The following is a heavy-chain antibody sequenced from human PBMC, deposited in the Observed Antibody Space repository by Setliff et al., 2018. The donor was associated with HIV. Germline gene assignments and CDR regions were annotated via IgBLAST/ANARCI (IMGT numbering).Heavy chain of an antibody. CDR1: GDSISSSAYY. D-gene: IGHD3-3*01. CDR3: ARSPTNTYYNFWSGYSYFDY. Sequence: SETLSLTCTVSGDSISSSAYYWGWIRQPPGKGLEWIGSMHNSGSTYYNPSVKSRVTISVDTSKNQFSLKLSSVTAADTAVYYCARSPTNTYYNFWSGYSYFDYWGQGTLVTVSS. J-gene: IGHJ4*02. V-gene: IGHV4-39*07. CDR2: MHNSGST.